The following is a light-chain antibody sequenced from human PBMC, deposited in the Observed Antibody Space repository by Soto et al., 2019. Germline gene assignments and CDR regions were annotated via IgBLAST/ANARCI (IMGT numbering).Light chain of an antibody. J-gene: IGLJ3*02. V-gene: IGLV1-40*01. Sequence: QSVLTQPPSVSGAPGQRVTISCTGSSSNIGAGYDVHWYKQLPGTAPKLLIYGDTTRPSGVPDRFSGSKSGTSASLAITGRQAEDEADYYCQSYDSSLSGSVFGGGTKLTVL. CDR3: QSYDSSLSGSV. CDR2: GDT. CDR1: SSNIGAGYD.